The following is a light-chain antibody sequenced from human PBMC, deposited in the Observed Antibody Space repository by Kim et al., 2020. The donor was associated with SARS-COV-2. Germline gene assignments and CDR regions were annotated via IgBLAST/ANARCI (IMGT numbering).Light chain of an antibody. Sequence: SYELTQPPSVSMSPGQTASITCSGDKLGDKYACWYQQKPGQSPVLVIYQDSKRPSGIPERFSGSNSGNTATLTISGTQAMDEADYYCQAWDSSTAVFSGG. CDR3: QAWDSSTAV. CDR1: KLGDKY. J-gene: IGLJ3*02. V-gene: IGLV3-1*01. CDR2: QDS.